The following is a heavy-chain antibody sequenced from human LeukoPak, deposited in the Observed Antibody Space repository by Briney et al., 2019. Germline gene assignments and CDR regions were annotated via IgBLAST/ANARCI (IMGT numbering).Heavy chain of an antibody. CDR3: ARAYSSGRGYYFDY. J-gene: IGHJ4*02. D-gene: IGHD6-19*01. CDR1: GGTFSSYT. CDR2: IIPILGIA. V-gene: IGHV1-69*02. Sequence: SVKVSCKASGGTFSSYTISWVRQAPGQGLEWMGRIIPILGIANYAQKFQGRVTITADNSTSTAYMELSSLRSEDTAVYYCARAYSSGRGYYFDYWGQGTLVTVSS.